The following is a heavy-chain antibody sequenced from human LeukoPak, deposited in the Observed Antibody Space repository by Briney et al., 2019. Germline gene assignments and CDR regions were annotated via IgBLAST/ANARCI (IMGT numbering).Heavy chain of an antibody. V-gene: IGHV3-21*01. CDR1: GFTFSSYS. Sequence: GGSLRLSCAASGFTFSSYSMNWVRQAPGKGLEWVSSISSSSSYIYYADSVKGRSTISRDNAKNSLYLQMNSLRAEDTAVYYCARDQGPYDFWSGYYPIDYWGQGTLVTVSS. J-gene: IGHJ4*02. D-gene: IGHD3-3*01. CDR2: ISSSSSYI. CDR3: ARDQGPYDFWSGYYPIDY.